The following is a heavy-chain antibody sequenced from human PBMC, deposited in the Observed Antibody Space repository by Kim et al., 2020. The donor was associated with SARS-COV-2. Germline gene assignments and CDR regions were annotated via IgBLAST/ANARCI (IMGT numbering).Heavy chain of an antibody. CDR1: GGSFSGSTYY. J-gene: IGHJ6*01. CDR3: SRLEPGAGAHYEMDV. V-gene: IGHV4-39*01. CDR2: IHYSGTT. D-gene: IGHD1-26*01. Sequence: SETLSLTCTVSGGSFSGSTYYWDWIRQPPGKGLELIGGIHYSGTTYYNPSLKSRVTISVDTSKNQFSVRLNSVTAADTAVYYCSRLEPGAGAHYEMDVWG.